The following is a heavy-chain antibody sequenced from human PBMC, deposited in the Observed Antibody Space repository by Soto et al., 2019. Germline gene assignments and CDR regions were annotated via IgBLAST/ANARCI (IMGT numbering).Heavy chain of an antibody. CDR1: GSTFTTYH. CDR3: AREGGSIIRVVDHYYFYCMDV. J-gene: IGHJ6*02. Sequence: QVQLVQSGAEVKKPGSSVKVSCKTSGSTFTTYHISWVRQAPGQGLEWMGGIIPASGTAKYAEKFQGRVTITADESRSTVYMELISLRSEETAIYYCAREGGSIIRVVDHYYFYCMDVWGPGTSVTVSS. CDR2: IIPASGTA. V-gene: IGHV1-69*01. D-gene: IGHD3-10*01.